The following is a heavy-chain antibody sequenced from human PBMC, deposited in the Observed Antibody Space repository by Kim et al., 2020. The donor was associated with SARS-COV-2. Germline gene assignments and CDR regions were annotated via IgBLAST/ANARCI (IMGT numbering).Heavy chain of an antibody. J-gene: IGHJ4*02. V-gene: IGHV3-30*02. Sequence: ADSMNGRFTHSRDTSTNTLYLRMNSLGAEDTAVYYCAKASGTYGDCALDFWGQGTLVTVSS. CDR3: AKASGTYGDCALDF. D-gene: IGHD4-17*01.